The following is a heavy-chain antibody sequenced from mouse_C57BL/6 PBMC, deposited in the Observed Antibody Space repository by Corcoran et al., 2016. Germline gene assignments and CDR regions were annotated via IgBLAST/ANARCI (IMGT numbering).Heavy chain of an antibody. CDR1: GYTFTDYN. CDR3: ARRWLLLYYLDY. D-gene: IGHD2-3*01. Sequence: EVQLQQSGPELVKPGASVKIPCKASGYTFTDYNMDWVKQSHGKSLEWIGDINPNNGGTIYNQKFKGKATLTVDKSSSTAYMELRSLTSEDTAVYYCARRWLLLYYLDYWGQGTTLPVSS. CDR2: INPNNGGT. J-gene: IGHJ2*01. V-gene: IGHV1-18*01.